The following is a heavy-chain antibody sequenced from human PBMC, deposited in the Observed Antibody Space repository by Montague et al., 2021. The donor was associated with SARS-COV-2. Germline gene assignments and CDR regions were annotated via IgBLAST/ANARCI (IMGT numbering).Heavy chain of an antibody. CDR1: GTSSIGHH. V-gene: IGHV4-34*01. CDR3: ARLRDGVVPSPILGVGPYYPYPYTAL. D-gene: IGHD3-10*01. Sequence: SETLSLTCAVTGTSSIGHHWHWIRHPPGKGPEWICEINHYVSTQYSPSLKSRPTISADTSKNQFSLKLTSVAAADTAVYYCARLRDGVVPSPILGVGPYYPYPYTALWRRAETLTVS. CDR2: INHYVST. J-gene: IGHJ6*03.